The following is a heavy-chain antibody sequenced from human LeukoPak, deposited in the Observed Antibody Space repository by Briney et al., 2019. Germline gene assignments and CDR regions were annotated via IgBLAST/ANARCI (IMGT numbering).Heavy chain of an antibody. CDR3: ATHYDILTGYQRYFDY. CDR2: IIPIFGTA. V-gene: IGHV1-69*06. Sequence: SVKVSCKASGGTFSGYAISWVRQAPGQGLEWMGGIIPIFGTANYAQKFQGRVTITADKSTSTAYMEPSSLRSEDTAVYYCATHYDILTGYQRYFDYWGQGTLVTVSS. CDR1: GGTFSGYA. D-gene: IGHD3-9*01. J-gene: IGHJ4*02.